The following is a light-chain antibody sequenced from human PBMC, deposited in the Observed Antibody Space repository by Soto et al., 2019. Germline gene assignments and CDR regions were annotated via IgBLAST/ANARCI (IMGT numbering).Light chain of an antibody. Sequence: EFVLTQSPATLSLSPGERATLSCRASQTVRNNYSAWYQQKPGQAPRLLIYEASSRATGIPDRFSGGGSGTDFTLTISILEPEDFAVYYCQQFSSYPLTFGGGTKVEIK. CDR3: QQFSSYPLT. V-gene: IGKV3-20*01. CDR1: QTVRNNY. CDR2: EAS. J-gene: IGKJ4*01.